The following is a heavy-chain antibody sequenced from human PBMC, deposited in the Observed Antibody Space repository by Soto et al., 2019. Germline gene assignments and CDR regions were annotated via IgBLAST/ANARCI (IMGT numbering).Heavy chain of an antibody. V-gene: IGHV4-34*01. D-gene: IGHD3-22*01. CDR3: ARHNYYSSGYGHYYYGMDV. CDR2: INHSGST. CDR1: GGSGGSFSGYY. J-gene: IGHJ6*02. Sequence: PSETLSLTCAVYGGSGGSFSGYYWSWIRQPPGKGLEWIGEINHSGSTNYNPSLKSRVTISVDTSKNQFSLKLSSVTAADTAVYYCARHNYYSSGYGHYYYGMDVWGRGSTVTGSS.